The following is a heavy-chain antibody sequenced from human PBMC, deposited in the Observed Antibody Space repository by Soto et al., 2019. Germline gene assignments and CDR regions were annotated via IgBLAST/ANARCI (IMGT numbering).Heavy chain of an antibody. V-gene: IGHV3-23*01. CDR1: GFTFSSYA. CDR3: SSVPYYYYGMDV. J-gene: IGHJ6*02. Sequence: GGSLRLSCAASGFTFSSYAMSWVRQAPGKGLEWVSAISGSGGSTYYADSVKGRFTISRDNSKNTLYLQMNSLRAGDTAVYYCSSVPYYYYGMDVWGQGTTVTVSS. D-gene: IGHD3-10*01. CDR2: ISGSGGST.